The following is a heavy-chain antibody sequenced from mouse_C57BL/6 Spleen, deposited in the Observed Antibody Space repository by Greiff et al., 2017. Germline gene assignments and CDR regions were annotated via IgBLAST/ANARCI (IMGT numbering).Heavy chain of an antibody. CDR1: GFTFSSYG. Sequence: EVKLMESGGDLVKPGGSLKLSCAASGFTFSSYGMSWVRQTPDKRLEWVATISSGGSYTYYPDSVKGRFTISRDNAKNTLYLQMSSLKSEDTAMYYCARKGAYYSNLYAMDYWGQGTSVTVSS. CDR3: ARKGAYYSNLYAMDY. J-gene: IGHJ4*01. D-gene: IGHD2-5*01. CDR2: ISSGGSYT. V-gene: IGHV5-6*01.